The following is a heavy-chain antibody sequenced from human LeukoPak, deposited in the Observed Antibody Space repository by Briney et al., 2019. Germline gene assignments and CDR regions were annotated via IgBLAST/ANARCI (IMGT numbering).Heavy chain of an antibody. CDR3: ARGGSNYDILTGYSYFDY. CDR1: GFTFSSYS. J-gene: IGHJ4*02. D-gene: IGHD3-9*01. Sequence: PGGSLRLSCAASGFTFSSYSMNWVRQAPGKGLEWVSSISSSSSYIYYADSVKGRFTISRDNAKNSLYLQINSLRAEDTAVYYCARGGSNYDILTGYSYFDYWGQGTLVTVSS. CDR2: ISSSSSYI. V-gene: IGHV3-21*01.